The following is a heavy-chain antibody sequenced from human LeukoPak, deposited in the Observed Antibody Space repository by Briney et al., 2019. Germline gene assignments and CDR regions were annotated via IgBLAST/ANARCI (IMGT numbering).Heavy chain of an antibody. CDR3: ARGLAHYYYYYYMDV. CDR1: GGSFNGYY. D-gene: IGHD1-1*01. V-gene: IGHV4-34*01. Sequence: PSETLSLTCAVYGGSFNGYYWSWIRQPPGKGLEWIGEINHSGSTNYNPSLKSRVTISVDMSKNQFSLRLSSVTAADTAVCYCARGLAHYYYYYYMDVWGKGTTVTVSS. CDR2: INHSGST. J-gene: IGHJ6*03.